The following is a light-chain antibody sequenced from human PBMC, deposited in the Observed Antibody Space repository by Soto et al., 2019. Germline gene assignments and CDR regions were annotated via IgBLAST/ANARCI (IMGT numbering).Light chain of an antibody. Sequence: QSVLTQPASVSGSPGQSITISCTGTSSDVGAYNWVSWYQQHPGKAPKLMIYDVSNRPSGVSNRFSGSKSGNTASLTISGLQAEDEADYYCSSYSSGHVVFGGVTKLTVL. J-gene: IGLJ2*01. CDR3: SSYSSGHVV. V-gene: IGLV2-14*01. CDR2: DVS. CDR1: SSDVGAYNW.